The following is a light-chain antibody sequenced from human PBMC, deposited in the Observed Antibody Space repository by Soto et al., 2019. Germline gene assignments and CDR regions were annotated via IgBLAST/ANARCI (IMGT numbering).Light chain of an antibody. J-gene: IGKJ5*01. V-gene: IGKV3-20*01. CDR3: QQYGSSPR. CDR2: DAY. CDR1: QSFRGL. Sequence: EVVWTQSPVPMSLSPGERATLSCRASQSFRGLLAWYQQKPGQAPRLLIYDAYNRATGIPDRFSGSGSGTDFTLTISRLEPEDFAVYYCQQYGSSPRFGQGTRLEIK.